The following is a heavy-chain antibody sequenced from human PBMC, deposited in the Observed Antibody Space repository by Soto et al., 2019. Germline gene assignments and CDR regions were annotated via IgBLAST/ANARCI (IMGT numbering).Heavy chain of an antibody. V-gene: IGHV1-69*13. CDR3: ARDYPYEGYDSSGSLFDY. CDR2: IIPIFGTA. J-gene: IGHJ4*02. D-gene: IGHD3-22*01. Sequence: SVEVSCKASGGTFSSYAISWVRQAPGEGLEWMGGIIPIFGTANYAQKFQGRVTITADESTSTAYMELSSLRSEDTAVYYCARDYPYEGYDSSGSLFDYWGQGTLVTVSS. CDR1: GGTFSSYA.